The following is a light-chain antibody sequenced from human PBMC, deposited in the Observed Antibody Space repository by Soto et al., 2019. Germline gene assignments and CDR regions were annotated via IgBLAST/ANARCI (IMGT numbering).Light chain of an antibody. CDR3: QQYGSSRT. CDR2: GAA. J-gene: IGKJ1*01. CDR1: QSVSSNY. V-gene: IGKV3-20*01. Sequence: EIVLTQSPGTLSLSPGETATLSCRASQSVSSNYIAWYQQKFGQAPRLLIYGAASRATGIPDRFSGGGSGTDFTLTISRREPEDFAVYYCQQYGSSRTFGQGTKVEIK.